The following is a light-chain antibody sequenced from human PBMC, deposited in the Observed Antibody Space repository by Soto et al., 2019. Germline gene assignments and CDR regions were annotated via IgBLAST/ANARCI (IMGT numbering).Light chain of an antibody. V-gene: IGKV3-15*01. Sequence: DIVMTQSPATLSVSPGERATLSCRASQSVSSNLAWYQQKPGQAPRLLIYGASTRATGIPARFSGSGSGTECTLTISSLQSEDVAVYYCQQYNNWPITFGQGTRLEIK. CDR1: QSVSSN. J-gene: IGKJ5*01. CDR2: GAS. CDR3: QQYNNWPIT.